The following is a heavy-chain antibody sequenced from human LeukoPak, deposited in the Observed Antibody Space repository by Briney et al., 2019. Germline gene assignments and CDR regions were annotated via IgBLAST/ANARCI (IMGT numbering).Heavy chain of an antibody. D-gene: IGHD6-19*01. Sequence: PGGSLRLSCAASGFTFSSYAMSWVRQAPGKGLEWVSGISWNSGSIGYADSVKGRFTISRDNAKNSLYLQMNSLRAEDTALYYCAKDISGYSSGWYGPHFDYWGQGTLVTVSS. CDR2: ISWNSGSI. V-gene: IGHV3-9*01. CDR1: GFTFSSYA. J-gene: IGHJ4*02. CDR3: AKDISGYSSGWYGPHFDY.